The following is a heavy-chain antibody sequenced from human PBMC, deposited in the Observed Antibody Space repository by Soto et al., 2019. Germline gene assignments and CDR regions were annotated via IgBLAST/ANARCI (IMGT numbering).Heavy chain of an antibody. J-gene: IGHJ4*02. CDR2: IIPILGIA. V-gene: IGHV1-69*02. CDR3: ALAELRSFDWAPADY. D-gene: IGHD3-9*01. Sequence: QVQLVQSGAEVKKPGSSVKVSCKASGGTFSSYTISWVRQAPGQGLEWMGRIIPILGIANYAQKFQGTVTINAAKSTSTAYMELSSLRSGDTAVYYCALAELRSFDWAPADYWGQGTLVTVSS. CDR1: GGTFSSYT.